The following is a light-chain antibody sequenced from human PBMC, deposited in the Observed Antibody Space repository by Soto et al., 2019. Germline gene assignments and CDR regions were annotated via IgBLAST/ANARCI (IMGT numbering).Light chain of an antibody. CDR3: QTWDTGIQV. J-gene: IGLJ3*02. Sequence: QSVLTQSPSASASLGASVKLTCTLSSGHSSHAIAWHKQQPEKGPRYLMILNSDGSHNKGDGIPDRFSGSSSGAERYLTISSLQSEDEADYYCQTWDTGIQVFGGGTKLTVL. CDR2: LNSDGSH. V-gene: IGLV4-69*01. CDR1: SGHSSHA.